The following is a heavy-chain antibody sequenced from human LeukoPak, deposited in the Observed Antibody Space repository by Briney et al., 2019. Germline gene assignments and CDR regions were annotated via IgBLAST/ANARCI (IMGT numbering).Heavy chain of an antibody. V-gene: IGHV3-23*01. CDR3: AKRGVVIRVILVGFHKEAYYFDS. CDR2: ISGSGGST. D-gene: IGHD3-10*01. J-gene: IGHJ4*02. CDR1: GISLSNYG. Sequence: GGSLRLSCAVSGISLSNYGMSWVRQAPGKGLEWVAGISGSGGSTYYADSVKGRFTISRDNPKNTLYLQMNSLRAEDTAVYFCAKRGVVIRVILVGFHKEAYYFDSWGQGALVTVSS.